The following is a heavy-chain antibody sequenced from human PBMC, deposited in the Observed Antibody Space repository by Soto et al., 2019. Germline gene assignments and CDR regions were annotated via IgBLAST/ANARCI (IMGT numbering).Heavy chain of an antibody. CDR2: IWYDGSNK. CDR1: GFTFSSYG. Sequence: SLRLSCAASGFTFSSYGMHWVRQAPGKGLEWVAVIWYDGSNKYYADSVKGRFTISRDNSKNTLYLQMNSLRAEDTAVYYCAKAGYSSNMPDYWGQGTLVTVSS. D-gene: IGHD6-13*01. CDR3: AKAGYSSNMPDY. V-gene: IGHV3-33*06. J-gene: IGHJ4*02.